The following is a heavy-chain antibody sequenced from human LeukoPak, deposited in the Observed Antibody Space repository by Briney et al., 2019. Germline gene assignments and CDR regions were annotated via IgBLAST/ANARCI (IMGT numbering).Heavy chain of an antibody. D-gene: IGHD6-13*01. Sequence: GGSLRLSCAASGFTFSSYAMHWVRQAPGKGLVWVSRTNGDGSDTSYADSVKGRFTISRDSATNTLYLQMNSLRAEDTAIYYCANFEPGYTSSWYAEFWGQGTLVTVSS. CDR2: TNGDGSDT. CDR3: ANFEPGYTSSWYAEF. CDR1: GFTFSSYA. V-gene: IGHV3-74*01. J-gene: IGHJ4*02.